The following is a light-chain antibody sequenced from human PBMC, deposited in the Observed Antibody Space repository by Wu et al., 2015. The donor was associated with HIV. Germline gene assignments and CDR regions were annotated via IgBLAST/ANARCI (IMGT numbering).Light chain of an antibody. CDR3: QQYENSPHT. V-gene: IGKV3-20*01. Sequence: DIVLTQSPGTLSLSPGERATLSCRTSQEISSPYLAWFQQRRGQAPRLLIYGTSTRATGIPDRFSGSGSGTDFTLTINGLEPKDFAMYYCQQYENSPHTFGQGTELEIK. CDR2: GTS. CDR1: QEISSPY. J-gene: IGKJ2*01.